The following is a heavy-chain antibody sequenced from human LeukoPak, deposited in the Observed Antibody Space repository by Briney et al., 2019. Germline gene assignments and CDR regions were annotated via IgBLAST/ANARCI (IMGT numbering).Heavy chain of an antibody. J-gene: IGHJ4*02. CDR3: ARDGRGHYYGSGSYRAFSAH. V-gene: IGHV1-18*01. D-gene: IGHD3-10*01. CDR2: ISAYNGNT. CDR1: GYTFTSYG. Sequence: ASVKVSCKASGYTFTSYGISWVRQAPGQGLEWMGWISAYNGNTNYAQKLQGRVTMTTDTSTSTAYMELRSLRSDDTAVYYCARDGRGHYYGSGSYRAFSAHWGQGTLVTVSS.